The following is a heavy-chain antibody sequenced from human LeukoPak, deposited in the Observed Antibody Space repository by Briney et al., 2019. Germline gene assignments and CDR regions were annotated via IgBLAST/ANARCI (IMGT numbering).Heavy chain of an antibody. CDR2: INPSGGST. J-gene: IGHJ5*02. D-gene: IGHD2-21*02. Sequence: ASVKVSCKASGYTFTSYYMHWVRQAPGQGLEWMGIINPSGGSTSYAQKFQGRVTMTRDTSTSTVYMELSSLRSEDTAVYYCARSALAYCGGDCYSNWFDPWGQGTLVTVSS. V-gene: IGHV1-46*01. CDR3: ARSALAYCGGDCYSNWFDP. CDR1: GYTFTSYY.